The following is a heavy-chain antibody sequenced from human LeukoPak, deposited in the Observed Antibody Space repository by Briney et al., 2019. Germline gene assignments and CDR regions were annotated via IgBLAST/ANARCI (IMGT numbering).Heavy chain of an antibody. V-gene: IGHV4-39*07. CDR3: ARRDYAAWFDP. Sequence: SETLSLTCSVSGDSITSGAYYWPWLRQSPGKGLEWIGSVYYSGSIKYNPSLKGRVSISRDMSKNQFSLNLNSVNATDTAVYYCARRDYAAWFDPWGQGTLVTVSS. CDR1: GDSITSGAYY. CDR2: VYYSGSI. J-gene: IGHJ5*02. D-gene: IGHD4/OR15-4a*01.